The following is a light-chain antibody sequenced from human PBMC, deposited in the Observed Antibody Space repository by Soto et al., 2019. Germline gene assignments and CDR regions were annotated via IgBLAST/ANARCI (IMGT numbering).Light chain of an antibody. CDR2: DNN. Sequence: QSVLTQPPSVSGAPGQRVTISCTGTSSNIGPGYDVHWYQHLPETAPKLLIYDNNNRPSGVSDRFSGSRSGTSASLAISGLPAEDEADYYCQSYDSSLSAVVFGGGTKLTVL. J-gene: IGLJ2*01. V-gene: IGLV1-40*01. CDR1: SSNIGPGYD. CDR3: QSYDSSLSAVV.